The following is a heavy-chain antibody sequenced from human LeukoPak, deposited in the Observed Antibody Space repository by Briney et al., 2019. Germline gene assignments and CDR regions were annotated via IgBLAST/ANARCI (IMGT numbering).Heavy chain of an antibody. Sequence: ASVTVSCKASGYTFTSYDINWVRHAPGQGLEWMGWMNPNSGNTAYAQKFQGRVTMTRNTSISTAYMELSSLRSEDTAVYYCARVYCYSRSWFDPCGQGTLVTVSS. D-gene: IGHD2-15*01. CDR3: ARVYCYSRSWFDP. CDR2: MNPNSGNT. CDR1: GYTFTSYD. V-gene: IGHV1-8*01. J-gene: IGHJ5*02.